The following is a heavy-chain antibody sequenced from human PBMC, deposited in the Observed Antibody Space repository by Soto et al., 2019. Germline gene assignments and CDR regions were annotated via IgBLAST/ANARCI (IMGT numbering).Heavy chain of an antibody. Sequence: PGESLKISCKGSGYSFTSYWIGWVRQMPGKGLEWMGIIYPGDSDTRYSPSFQGQVTISADKSISTAYLQWSSLKASDTAMYYCARREYSSSPGRGYYYYGMDVWGQGTTVTVSS. CDR3: ARREYSSSPGRGYYYYGMDV. CDR2: IYPGDSDT. V-gene: IGHV5-51*01. D-gene: IGHD6-6*01. J-gene: IGHJ6*02. CDR1: GYSFTSYW.